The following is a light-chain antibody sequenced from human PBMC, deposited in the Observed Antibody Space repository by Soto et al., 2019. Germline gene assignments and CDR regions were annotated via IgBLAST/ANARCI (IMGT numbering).Light chain of an antibody. V-gene: IGLV2-8*01. CDR3: SSYAGSNNLV. CDR1: SSYVGGYNY. CDR2: EVS. Sequence: QSALTQPPSASGSPGQSVTISCTGTSSYVGGYNYVSWYQQHPGKAPKLMIYEVSKRPSGVPDRFSGSKSGNTASLTVYGHQSEDEADYSCSSYAGSNNLVFGGGTNVTVL. J-gene: IGLJ2*01.